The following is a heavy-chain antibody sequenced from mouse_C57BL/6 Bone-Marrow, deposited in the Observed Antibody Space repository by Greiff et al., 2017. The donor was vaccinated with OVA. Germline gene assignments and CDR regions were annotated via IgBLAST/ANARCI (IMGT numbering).Heavy chain of an antibody. Sequence: EVQLVESGGGLVQPGGSMKLSCVASGFTFSNYWMNWVRQSPEKGLEWVAQIRLKSDNYATHYAESVKGRVTISRDDSKSSVYLQMNNVRAEDTGIYYCTALLRSAWFAYWGQGTLVTVSA. CDR1: GFTFSNYW. V-gene: IGHV6-3*01. D-gene: IGHD1-1*01. CDR2: IRLKSDNYAT. J-gene: IGHJ3*01. CDR3: TALLRSAWFAY.